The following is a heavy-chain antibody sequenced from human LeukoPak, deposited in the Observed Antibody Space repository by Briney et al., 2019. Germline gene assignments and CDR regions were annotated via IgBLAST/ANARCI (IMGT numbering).Heavy chain of an antibody. D-gene: IGHD7-27*01. J-gene: IGHJ2*01. Sequence: GSVKVSCKASGYTFTAYYIHWVRQAPGQGLEWMGWISPNSGGTDYAQKFQGRVTMTRGTSISTAYVELSSLTSDDTAVYYCAIQPWGSGNNWYFDLWGRGTLATVSS. CDR1: GYTFTAYY. CDR2: ISPNSGGT. CDR3: AIQPWGSGNNWYFDL. V-gene: IGHV1-2*02.